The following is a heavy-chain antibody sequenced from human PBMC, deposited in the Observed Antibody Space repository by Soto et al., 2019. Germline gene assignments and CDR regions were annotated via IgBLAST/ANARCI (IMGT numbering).Heavy chain of an antibody. CDR1: GYSFTSYW. Sequence: GESLKISCKGSGYSFTSYWIGWVRQMPGKGLEWMGIIYPGDSDTRYSPSFQGQVTISADKSISTAYLQWSSLKASDTAMYYWASSWVSGSYYREEDAVDSWGQGTMVTVSS. V-gene: IGHV5-51*01. CDR2: IYPGDSDT. J-gene: IGHJ3*02. CDR3: ASSWVSGSYYREEDAVDS. D-gene: IGHD1-26*01.